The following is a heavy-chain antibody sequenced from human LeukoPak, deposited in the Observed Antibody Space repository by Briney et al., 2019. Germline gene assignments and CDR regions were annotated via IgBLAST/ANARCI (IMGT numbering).Heavy chain of an antibody. D-gene: IGHD3-16*01. J-gene: IGHJ4*02. CDR1: GGSISSGDYY. V-gene: IGHV4-30-4*01. CDR3: ARVGPKKGELPSYFDY. Sequence: SETLSLTCTVSGGSISSGDYYWSWIRQPPGKGLEWIGYIYYSGSTYYNPSLKSRVTISVDTSKNQFSLKLSSVTAADTAVYYCARVGPKKGELPSYFDYWGQGTLVTVSS. CDR2: IYYSGST.